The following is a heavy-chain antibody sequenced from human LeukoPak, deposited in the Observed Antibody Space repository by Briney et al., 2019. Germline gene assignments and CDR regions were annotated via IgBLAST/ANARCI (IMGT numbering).Heavy chain of an antibody. V-gene: IGHV4-39*01. J-gene: IGHJ3*02. Sequence: SETLSLTCTVSGGSVSSSNYYWGWIRQPPGKGLEWIGNIFYSGSTSYNPSLKSRVTISVDTSKNQFSLKLSSVTAADTAVYYCASGDEFLDAFDIWGQGTVVTVSS. D-gene: IGHD2-21*01. CDR2: IFYSGST. CDR3: ASGDEFLDAFDI. CDR1: GGSVSSSNYY.